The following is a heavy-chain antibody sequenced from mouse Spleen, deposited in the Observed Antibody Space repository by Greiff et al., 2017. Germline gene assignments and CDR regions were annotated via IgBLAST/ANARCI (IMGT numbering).Heavy chain of an antibody. CDR2: IYPGDGDT. CDR1: GYAFSSSW. Sequence: VQLQQSGPELVKPGASVKISCKASGYAFSSSWMNWVKQRPGKGLEWIGRIYPGDGDTNYNGKFKGKATLTADKSSSTAYMQLSSLTSEDSAVYFCARGYGNYGGWFAYWGQGTLVTVSA. CDR3: ARGYGNYGGWFAY. D-gene: IGHD2-10*02. J-gene: IGHJ3*01. V-gene: IGHV1-82*01.